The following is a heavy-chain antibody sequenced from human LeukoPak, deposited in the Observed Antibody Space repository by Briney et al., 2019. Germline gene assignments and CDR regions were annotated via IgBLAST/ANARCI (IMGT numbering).Heavy chain of an antibody. CDR1: GGSVSGYY. CDR2: ITHIGST. J-gene: IGHJ6*02. V-gene: IGHV4-34*01. CDR3: ARRVDFWSGYSPEIYGMDV. Sequence: PSETLSPTCAVYGGSVSGYYWSWIRQPPGKGLDWIGEITHIGSTNYHPSLKSRVTISGDTPKSQFSLEVSSVPAADTAVYYCARRVDFWSGYSPEIYGMDVWGQGTTVTVSS. D-gene: IGHD3-3*01.